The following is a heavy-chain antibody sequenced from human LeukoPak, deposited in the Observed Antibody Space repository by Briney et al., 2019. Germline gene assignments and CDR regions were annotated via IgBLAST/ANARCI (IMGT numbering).Heavy chain of an antibody. CDR2: INPNSGGT. CDR1: GYTFTGYY. Sequence: ASVKVSCKASGYTFTGYYMHWVRQAPGQGLEWMGWINPNSGGTNYAQKFQGRVTMTRDTSISTAYMELSRLRSDDTAVYYCARFPPDYYDSSGPEDYWGQGTLVTVSS. CDR3: ARFPPDYYDSSGPEDY. D-gene: IGHD3-22*01. V-gene: IGHV1-2*02. J-gene: IGHJ4*02.